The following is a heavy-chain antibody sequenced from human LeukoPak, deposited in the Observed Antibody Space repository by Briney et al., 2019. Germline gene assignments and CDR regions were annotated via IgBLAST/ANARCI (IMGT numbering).Heavy chain of an antibody. V-gene: IGHV3-21*01. Sequence: GGSLRLSCAASGFTFSSYSMNWVRQAPGKGLEWVSSISSSSYIYYADSVKGRFTISRDNAENSLYLQMNSLRAEDTAVYYCARARSSGWYRDYWGQGTLVTVSS. CDR3: ARARSSGWYRDY. J-gene: IGHJ4*02. CDR2: ISSSSYI. D-gene: IGHD6-19*01. CDR1: GFTFSSYS.